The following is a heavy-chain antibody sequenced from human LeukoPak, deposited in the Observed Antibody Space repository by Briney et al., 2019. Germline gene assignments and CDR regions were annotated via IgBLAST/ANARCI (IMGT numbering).Heavy chain of an antibody. D-gene: IGHD6-19*01. CDR3: ARDAAGAVADYYYGMDV. Sequence: EASVKVSCKASGYTFTGYYMHWVRQAPGQGLEWMGWINPNSGGTNYAQKFQGWVTMTRDTSISTAYMELSRLRSDDTAVYYCARDAAGAVADYYYGMDVWGQGTTVTVSS. V-gene: IGHV1-2*04. CDR1: GYTFTGYY. CDR2: INPNSGGT. J-gene: IGHJ6*02.